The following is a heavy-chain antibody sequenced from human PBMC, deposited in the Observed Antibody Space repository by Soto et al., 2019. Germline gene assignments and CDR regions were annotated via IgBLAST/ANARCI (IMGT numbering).Heavy chain of an antibody. Sequence: SQTLSLTCAISVDSVSSNSAAWNWIRQSPSRGLEWLGRTYYRSKWYNDYAVSVKSRITINPDTSKNQFSLQLNSVTPEDTAVYYCARADASPDYYYYYYMDVWGKGTTVTVSS. CDR1: VDSVSSNSAA. V-gene: IGHV6-1*01. CDR2: TYYRSKWYN. J-gene: IGHJ6*03. CDR3: ARADASPDYYYYYYMDV.